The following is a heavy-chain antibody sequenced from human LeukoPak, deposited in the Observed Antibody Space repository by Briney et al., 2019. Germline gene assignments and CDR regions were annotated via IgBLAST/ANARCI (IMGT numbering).Heavy chain of an antibody. V-gene: IGHV3-23*01. CDR1: GFTFSSYA. D-gene: IGHD3-3*01. Sequence: GGSLRLSCAASGFTFSSYAMSWVRQAPGKGLEWVSAISGSGGSTYYADSVKGRFTISRDNAKNSLYLQMNSLRAEDTAVYYCAREGPQDDFWSGINYYYYYYMDVWGKGTTVTVSS. J-gene: IGHJ6*03. CDR3: AREGPQDDFWSGINYYYYYYMDV. CDR2: ISGSGGST.